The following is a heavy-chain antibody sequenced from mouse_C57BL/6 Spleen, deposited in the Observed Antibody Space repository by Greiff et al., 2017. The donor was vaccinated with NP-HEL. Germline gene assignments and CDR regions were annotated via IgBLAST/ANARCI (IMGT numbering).Heavy chain of an antibody. CDR1: GYTFTDYY. D-gene: IGHD3-2*02. CDR2: INPNNGGT. V-gene: IGHV1-26*01. J-gene: IGHJ2*01. Sequence: EVQLQQSGPELVKPGASVKISCKASGYTFTDYYMNWVKQSHGKSLEWIGDINPNNGGTSYNQKFKGKATLTVDKSSSTAYMELRSLTSEDSAVYYCARDSSGYGYFDYWGQGTTLTVSS. CDR3: ARDSSGYGYFDY.